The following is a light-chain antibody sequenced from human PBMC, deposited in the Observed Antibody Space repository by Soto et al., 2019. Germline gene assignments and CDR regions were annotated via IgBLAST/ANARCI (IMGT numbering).Light chain of an antibody. CDR3: QQYGSSGT. CDR1: QSVSSNY. Sequence: EMVLSQSPGTLSLSPGERATLSCRASQSVSSNYVAWYQQKPGQAPRLLIYGASTRATGIPDRFSGSGSGTDFTLTISRLEPEDFAVYYCQQYGSSGTFGQGT. CDR2: GAS. V-gene: IGKV3-20*01. J-gene: IGKJ1*01.